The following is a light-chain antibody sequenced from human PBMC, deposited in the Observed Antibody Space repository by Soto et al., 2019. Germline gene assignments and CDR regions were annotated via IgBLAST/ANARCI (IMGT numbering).Light chain of an antibody. V-gene: IGKV1-33*01. CDR2: YAS. CDR1: QDIKNY. CDR3: QQCDNFPLT. Sequence: DIQMTQSPSSLSASVGDRVTITCQASQDIKNYLNWYRQRPGRAPQLLIYYASNLETGVPSRFSGSGSGTDFSFTISSLQPEDVAIYYCQQCDNFPLTFGAGTKVEI. J-gene: IGKJ4*01.